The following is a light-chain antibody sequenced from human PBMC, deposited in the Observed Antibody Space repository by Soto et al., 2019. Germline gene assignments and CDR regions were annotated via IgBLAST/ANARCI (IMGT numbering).Light chain of an antibody. V-gene: IGKV1-5*03. CDR3: QQYKSFSLT. CDR1: EDITNY. CDR2: KTS. Sequence: IQLTQSPSSLSASVGDRVTVTCRASEDITNYLAWYQQKVGKAPKLLIYKTSNLESGVPSRFSGSGSGTEFSLTISSLQPDDFATYYCQQYKSFSLTGGGGTKVDIK. J-gene: IGKJ4*01.